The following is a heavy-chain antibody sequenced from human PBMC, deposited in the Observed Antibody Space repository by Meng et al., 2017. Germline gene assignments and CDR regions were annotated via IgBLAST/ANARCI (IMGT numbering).Heavy chain of an antibody. D-gene: IGHD3-22*01. CDR1: GFTFSSYW. V-gene: IGHV3-7*04. J-gene: IGHJ4*02. CDR2: IKQDGSEK. CDR3: ARVYYDSSGSWALDY. Sequence: GGSLRLSCAASGFTFSSYWMSWVRQAPGKGLEWVANIKQDGSEKYYVDSVKGRFTISRDNAKNSLYLQMNSLRAEDTAVYYCARVYYDSSGSWALDYWGQGTLVTVSS.